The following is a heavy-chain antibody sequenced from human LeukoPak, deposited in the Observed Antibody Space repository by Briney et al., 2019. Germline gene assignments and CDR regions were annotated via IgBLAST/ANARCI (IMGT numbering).Heavy chain of an antibody. Sequence: SGTLSLTCAVSGGSISSSNWWSWVRQPPGKGLEWIGEIYHSGSTNYNPSLKSRVTISVDKSKNQFSLKLSSVTAADTAVYYCATLPARGVSWYYFDYWGQGTLVTVSS. D-gene: IGHD3-10*01. CDR2: IYHSGST. V-gene: IGHV4-4*02. CDR3: ATLPARGVSWYYFDY. CDR1: GGSISSSNW. J-gene: IGHJ4*02.